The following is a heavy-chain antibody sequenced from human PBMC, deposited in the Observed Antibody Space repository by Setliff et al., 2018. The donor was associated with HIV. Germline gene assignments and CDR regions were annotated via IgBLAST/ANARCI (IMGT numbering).Heavy chain of an antibody. Sequence: SVKVSCKASGGIFSRFAFSWVRQAPGQGLEWMGGIIPIFGTPNYAQKFQGRVTITADESPSTAYMELSSLRSEDTAVYYCARDCRVGWVFTYGMDVWGQGTLVTVSS. CDR1: GGIFSRFA. CDR3: ARDCRVGWVFTYGMDV. CDR2: IIPIFGTP. V-gene: IGHV1-69*13. D-gene: IGHD6-13*01. J-gene: IGHJ6*02.